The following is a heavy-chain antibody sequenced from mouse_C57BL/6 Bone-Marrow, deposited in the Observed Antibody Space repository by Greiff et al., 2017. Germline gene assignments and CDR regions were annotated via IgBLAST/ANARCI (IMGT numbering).Heavy chain of an antibody. J-gene: IGHJ2*01. CDR1: GFTFSDYG. Sequence: EVKLVESGGGLVKPGGSLKLSCAASGFTFSDYGMHWVRQAPEKGLEWVAYISSGSSNIYYADTVKGRVTISRYNAKNTLFLQMTSLRSEDTAMYYCANLGHKDYWGQGTTLTVSS. CDR3: ANLGHKDY. CDR2: ISSGSSNI. V-gene: IGHV5-17*01. D-gene: IGHD4-1*01.